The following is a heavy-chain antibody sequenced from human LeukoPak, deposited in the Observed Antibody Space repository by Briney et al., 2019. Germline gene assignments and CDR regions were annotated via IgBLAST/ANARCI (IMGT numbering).Heavy chain of an antibody. V-gene: IGHV5-51*01. CDR3: ARAGFSSSWGGGAFDY. D-gene: IGHD6-6*01. Sequence: GESLKISCKGSGYSFTSYWIGWVRQMPGKGLEWMGIIYPGDSDTRYSPSFQGQVTISADKSISTAYLQWSSLEASDTAMYYCARAGFSSSWGGGAFDYWGQGTLVTVSS. CDR1: GYSFTSYW. J-gene: IGHJ4*02. CDR2: IYPGDSDT.